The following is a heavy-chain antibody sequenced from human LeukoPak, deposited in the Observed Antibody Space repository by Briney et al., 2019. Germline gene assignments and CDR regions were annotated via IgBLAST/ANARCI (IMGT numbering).Heavy chain of an antibody. Sequence: GGSLRLSCAASEFTFSSYGVHWVRQAPGKGLEWVAFIGFDGSNKYYADSVKGRFTISRDNPKNTLYLQMNSLRAEDTAVYYCARSRFYFDYWGQGTLVTVSS. CDR2: IGFDGSNK. CDR1: EFTFSSYG. CDR3: ARSRFYFDY. V-gene: IGHV3-30*02. J-gene: IGHJ4*02.